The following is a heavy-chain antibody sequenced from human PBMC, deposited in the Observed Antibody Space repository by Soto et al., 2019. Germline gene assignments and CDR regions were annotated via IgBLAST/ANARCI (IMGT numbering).Heavy chain of an antibody. V-gene: IGHV1-2*02. J-gene: IGHJ5*02. Sequence: ASVKVSCKSSGYNFISHSIAWVRQAPGQGLEWMGWINPNSGGTNYAQKFQGRVTMTRDTSISTAYMELSRLRSDDTAVYYCARDQSDYYGSGSYHWFDPWGQGTLVTV. CDR2: INPNSGGT. CDR3: ARDQSDYYGSGSYHWFDP. D-gene: IGHD3-10*01. CDR1: GYNFISHS.